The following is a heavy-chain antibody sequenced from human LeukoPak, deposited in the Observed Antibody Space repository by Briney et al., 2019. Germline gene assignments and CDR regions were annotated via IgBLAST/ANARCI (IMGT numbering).Heavy chain of an antibody. V-gene: IGHV1-18*01. CDR1: GYTFTSYD. CDR3: ASIAVAGTLDY. Sequence: ASVKVSCKASGYTFTSYDINWVRQAPGQGLEWMGWISAYNGNTNYAQKLQGRVTMTTDTSTSTAYMELRSLRSDDTAVYYCASIAVAGTLDYWGQGTLVTVSS. J-gene: IGHJ4*02. CDR2: ISAYNGNT. D-gene: IGHD6-19*01.